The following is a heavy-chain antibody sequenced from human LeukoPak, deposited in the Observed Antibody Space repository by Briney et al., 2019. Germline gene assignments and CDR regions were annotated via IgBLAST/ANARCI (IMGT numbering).Heavy chain of an antibody. CDR1: GDFINRNSYY. J-gene: IGHJ5*02. CDR3: ARRGSSWSGWFDP. D-gene: IGHD6-13*01. CDR2: IYYSGST. Sequence: SETLSLTCTVSGDFINRNSYYWGWIRQPPGKGLEWIGNIYYSGSTYYDPSLKSRVTISVDTSKNQFSLKLSSVTAADTAVYYCARRGSSWSGWFDPWGQGTLVTVSS. V-gene: IGHV4-39*07.